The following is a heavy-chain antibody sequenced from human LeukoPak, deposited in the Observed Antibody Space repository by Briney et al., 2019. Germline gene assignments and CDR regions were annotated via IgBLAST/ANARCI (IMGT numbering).Heavy chain of an antibody. CDR3: AGHRN. CDR1: GGSFSGYY. J-gene: IGHJ4*02. CDR2: INHSGST. Sequence: PSETLSLTCAVYGGSFSGYYWSWTRQPPGKGLEWIGEINHSGSTNYNPSLKSRVTISVDTSKNQFSLKLSSVTAADTAVYYCAGHRNWGQGTLVTVSS. V-gene: IGHV4-34*01.